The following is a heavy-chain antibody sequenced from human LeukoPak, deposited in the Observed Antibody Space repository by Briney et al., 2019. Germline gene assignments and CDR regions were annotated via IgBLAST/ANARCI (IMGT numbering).Heavy chain of an antibody. V-gene: IGHV3-23*01. CDR1: GFTFANNA. CDR2: ISSSGATI. J-gene: IGHJ4*02. CDR3: AKCAWFGDAPGGDY. D-gene: IGHD3-10*01. Sequence: PGGSLRLSCAASGFTFANNAMSWVRQAPGKGLEWVSAISSSGATIYHADSVRGRFTVSRDNSKNTLYLQMNSLRAEDTALYYCAKCAWFGDAPGGDYWGQGTLVTASS.